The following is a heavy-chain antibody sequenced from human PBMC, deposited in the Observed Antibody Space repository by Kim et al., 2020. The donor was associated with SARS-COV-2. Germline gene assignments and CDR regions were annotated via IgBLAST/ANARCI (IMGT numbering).Heavy chain of an antibody. CDR1: GGSFSGYY. D-gene: IGHD5-18*01. J-gene: IGHJ6*02. V-gene: IGHV4-34*01. CDR2: INHSGST. Sequence: SETLSLTCAVYGGSFSGYYWSWIRQPPGKGLEWIGEINHSGSTNYNPSLKSRVTISVDTSKNQFSLKLSSVTAADTAVYYCARGRRRALEGYSYGYYYYYGMDVWGQGTTVTVSS. CDR3: ARGRRRALEGYSYGYYYYYGMDV.